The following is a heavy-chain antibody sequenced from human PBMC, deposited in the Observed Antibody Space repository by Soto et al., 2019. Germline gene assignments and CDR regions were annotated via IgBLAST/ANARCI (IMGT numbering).Heavy chain of an antibody. J-gene: IGHJ6*02. CDR1: VFTFVDYT. CDR2: ISWDGGST. D-gene: IGHD2-15*01. V-gene: IGHV3-43*01. Sequence: GGALRLSCAASVFTFVDYTMHWVRQAPGKGLEWVSLISWDGGSTYYADSVKGRFTISRDNSKNSLYLQMNSLRTEDTALYYCAKGPVVDDYYYYCGMDVWGQGTTVTVSS. CDR3: AKGPVVDDYYYYCGMDV.